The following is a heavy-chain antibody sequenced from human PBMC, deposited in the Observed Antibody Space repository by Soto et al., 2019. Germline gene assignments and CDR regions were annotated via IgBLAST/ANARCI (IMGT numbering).Heavy chain of an antibody. D-gene: IGHD4-17*01. Sequence: RILSCSASGFTFSSYAMHWVRQAPCKGLEWVAVISYDGSNKYYADSVKGRFTISRDNSKNTLYLQMNSLRAEDTAVYYCARDYGGNSYYYYGMDVWGQGTTVTVSS. CDR3: ARDYGGNSYYYYGMDV. CDR2: ISYDGSNK. J-gene: IGHJ6*02. CDR1: GFTFSSYA. V-gene: IGHV3-30-3*01.